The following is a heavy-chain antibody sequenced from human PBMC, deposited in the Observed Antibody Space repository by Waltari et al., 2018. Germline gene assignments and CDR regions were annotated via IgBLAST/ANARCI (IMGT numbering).Heavy chain of an antibody. CDR1: GGSISSSHW. J-gene: IGHJ3*02. Sequence: QVQLQESGPGLVKPSGPLSLTCAVSGGSISSSHWWSWVRPPPGKGLEWIGEIYHSGSTNYNPSLKSRVTISVDKSKNQFSLKLSSVTAADTAVYYCARGSEMATIDDGAFDIWGQGTMVTVSS. CDR3: ARGSEMATIDDGAFDI. D-gene: IGHD5-12*01. CDR2: IYHSGST. V-gene: IGHV4-4*02.